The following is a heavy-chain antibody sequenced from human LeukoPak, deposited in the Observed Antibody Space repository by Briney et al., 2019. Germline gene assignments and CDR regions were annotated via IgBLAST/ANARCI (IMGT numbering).Heavy chain of an antibody. V-gene: IGHV3-23*01. D-gene: IGHD5-12*01. Sequence: GGSLRLSCAASGFTFRSYAMNWVRQSPGKGLEWVSSISYGDGTAFYAGSVKGRFTVSRDNSRTILYLQMDSLGAEDTAVYYCAKDRGYTGYDSGGIDFWGQGTLVTVSS. CDR1: GFTFRSYA. CDR3: AKDRGYTGYDSGGIDF. CDR2: ISYGDGTA. J-gene: IGHJ4*02.